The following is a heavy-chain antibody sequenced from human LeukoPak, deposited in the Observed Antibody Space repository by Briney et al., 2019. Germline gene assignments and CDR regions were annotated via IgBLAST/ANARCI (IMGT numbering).Heavy chain of an antibody. Sequence: GGSLRLSCAASGFTFSSYAMHWVRQAPGKGLEWVALISYDGSNKYYADSVKGRFTISRDNSKNTLYLQMNSLRVEDTAMYYCAKDRSRSWTCTIDYWGQGTLVTVSS. J-gene: IGHJ4*02. CDR3: AKDRSRSWTCTIDY. V-gene: IGHV3-30*18. D-gene: IGHD6-13*01. CDR2: ISYDGSNK. CDR1: GFTFSSYA.